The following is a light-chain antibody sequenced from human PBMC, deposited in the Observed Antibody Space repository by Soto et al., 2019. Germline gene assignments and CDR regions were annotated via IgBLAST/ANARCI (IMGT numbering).Light chain of an antibody. CDR1: QSVSSTS. J-gene: IGKJ1*01. CDR3: HQYDSWT. Sequence: TQYPARLPGPPGDRATLSCRASQSVSSTSLAWYQQKPGQAPRLLISGASSRATGIPDRFSGSGSGTDFTLTISRLEPEDFAVYYCHQYDSWTFGQGTKVDIK. V-gene: IGKV3-20*01. CDR2: GAS.